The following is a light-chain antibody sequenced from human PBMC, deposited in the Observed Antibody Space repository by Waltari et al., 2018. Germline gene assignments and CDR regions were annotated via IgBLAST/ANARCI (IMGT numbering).Light chain of an antibody. CDR1: YSNVGATV. J-gene: IGLJ3*02. CDR2: RSD. Sequence: QSVLTQPPSASATPGQRVTISCSGPYSNVGATVVNWYQQFPGAAPKLLIYRSDRRPSGVPDRFSASKSGSSASLAISGLRPEDEADYYCCSYAGSYTWVFGGGTKLTVL. CDR3: CSYAGSYTWV. V-gene: IGLV1-44*01.